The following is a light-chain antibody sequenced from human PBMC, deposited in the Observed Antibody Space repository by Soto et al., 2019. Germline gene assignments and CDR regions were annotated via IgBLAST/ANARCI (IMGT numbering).Light chain of an antibody. CDR2: KAS. V-gene: IGKV1-5*03. Sequence: DIPMTQSPSTLSASVGDRVTVTCRASESFNNYLAWYQQKPGKAPNLLIYKASRLESGVPARFSGSGSGTEFTLTISSLQPDDFATYYCQQYNTYPWTFGQGTKVEIK. CDR1: ESFNNY. CDR3: QQYNTYPWT. J-gene: IGKJ1*01.